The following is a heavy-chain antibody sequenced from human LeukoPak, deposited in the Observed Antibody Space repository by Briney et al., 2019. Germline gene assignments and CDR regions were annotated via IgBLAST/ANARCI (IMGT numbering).Heavy chain of an antibody. CDR3: ARGDDSSGYYGY. Sequence: GASVKVSCKASGYTFTSYYMHWVRQATGQGLEWMGWMNPNSGNTGYAQKFQGRVTMTTNTSISTAYMELSSLRSEDTAVYYCARGDDSSGYYGYWGQGTLVTVSS. CDR1: GYTFTSYY. CDR2: MNPNSGNT. V-gene: IGHV1-8*02. J-gene: IGHJ4*02. D-gene: IGHD3-22*01.